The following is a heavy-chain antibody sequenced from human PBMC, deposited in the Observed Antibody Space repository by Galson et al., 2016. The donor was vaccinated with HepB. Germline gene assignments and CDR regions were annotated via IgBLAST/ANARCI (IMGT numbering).Heavy chain of an antibody. CDR1: GFTFSSYV. CDR2: ILYDGSNK. J-gene: IGHJ4*02. V-gene: IGHV3-30-3*01. D-gene: IGHD1-1*01. Sequence: SLRLSCAASGFTFSSYVMHWFRQAPGKGPEWVAIILYDGSNKYYADSVKGRFTISRDNSKNTLSLQMNSLRAEDTAVYYCARLVENWNEAGRFDSWGQGTLVTVSS. CDR3: ARLVENWNEAGRFDS.